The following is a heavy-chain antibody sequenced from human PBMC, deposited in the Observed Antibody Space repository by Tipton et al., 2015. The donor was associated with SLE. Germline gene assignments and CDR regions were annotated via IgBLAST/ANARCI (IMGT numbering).Heavy chain of an antibody. CDR1: GYTFTTYG. CDR2: ISAYNGNT. J-gene: IGHJ4*02. CDR3: ALSSVAATQAY. V-gene: IGHV1-18*01. Sequence: QLVQSGAEVKKAGESLKISCKASGYTFTTYGISWVRQAPGQGLEWMGWISAYNGNTDYAQKLQGRVTMTTDTSTSTAYMELRSLRSDDTAVYYCALSSVAATQAYWGQGTLVTVSS. D-gene: IGHD6-13*01.